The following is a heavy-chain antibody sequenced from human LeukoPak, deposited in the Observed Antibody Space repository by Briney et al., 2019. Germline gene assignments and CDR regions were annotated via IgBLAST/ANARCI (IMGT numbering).Heavy chain of an antibody. D-gene: IGHD2-2*01. J-gene: IGHJ4*02. Sequence: ASVKVSCKASGYTFTGYYMHCVRQAPGQGLEWMGWINPNSGGTNYAQKFQGRVTMTRDTSISTAYMELSRLRSDDTAVYYCARAFGVVPAALDWGQGTLVTVSS. CDR1: GYTFTGYY. CDR2: INPNSGGT. V-gene: IGHV1-2*02. CDR3: ARAFGVVPAALD.